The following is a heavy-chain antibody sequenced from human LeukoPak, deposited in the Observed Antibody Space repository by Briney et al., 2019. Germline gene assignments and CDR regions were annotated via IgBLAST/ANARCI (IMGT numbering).Heavy chain of an antibody. CDR3: ARRGYRDGSTSGPLEY. CDR1: GYSFTSYW. V-gene: IGHV5-51*01. CDR2: IYPGDSDT. D-gene: IGHD5-24*01. Sequence: GESLKISCKGSGYSFTSYWIGWVRQMPGKGLEWMGIIYPGDSDTRYSPSFQGQVTISADKSISTAYLQWSSLKASDTAMYYFARRGYRDGSTSGPLEYWGQGTLVTVSS. J-gene: IGHJ4*02.